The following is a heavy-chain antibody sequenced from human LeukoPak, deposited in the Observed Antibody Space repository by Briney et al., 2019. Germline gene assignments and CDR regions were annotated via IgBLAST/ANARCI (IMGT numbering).Heavy chain of an antibody. Sequence: AGESLKISCKGSGYSFTSYWIGWVRQMPGKGPEWMGIIYPGDSDTRYSPSFQGQVTISTDKSISTAYLQWSSLKASDTAMYYCARTGYSSGWYGGFDIWGQGTMVTASS. CDR2: IYPGDSDT. V-gene: IGHV5-51*01. J-gene: IGHJ3*02. CDR1: GYSFTSYW. D-gene: IGHD6-19*01. CDR3: ARTGYSSGWYGGFDI.